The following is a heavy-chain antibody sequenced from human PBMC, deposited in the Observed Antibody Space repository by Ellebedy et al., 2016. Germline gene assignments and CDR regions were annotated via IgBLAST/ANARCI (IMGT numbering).Heavy chain of an antibody. CDR1: GGSISSGGYS. J-gene: IGHJ4*02. Sequence: SETLSLXXAVSGGSISSGGYSWTWIRQPAGKGLEWIGRISTTGSTNYNPSLRSRVTMSVDTSKNHFSLKLSSVTAADTAVYYCARETGMIDYWGQGTLVTVSS. CDR2: ISTTGST. V-gene: IGHV4-61*02. CDR3: ARETGMIDY.